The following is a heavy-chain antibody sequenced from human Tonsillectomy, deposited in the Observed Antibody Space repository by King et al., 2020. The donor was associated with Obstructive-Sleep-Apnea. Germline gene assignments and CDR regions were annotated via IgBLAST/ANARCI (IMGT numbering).Heavy chain of an antibody. Sequence: VQLVESGGGVVQPGRSLRLSCAASGFTFSSYAMHWVRQAPGKGLEGVAVISYDGSNKYYADSVKGRFTISRDNSKNTLYLQMNSLRAEDTAVYYCARDSPLDYWGQGTLVTVSS. CDR1: GFTFSSYA. CDR2: ISYDGSNK. CDR3: ARDSPLDY. V-gene: IGHV3-30*04. J-gene: IGHJ4*02.